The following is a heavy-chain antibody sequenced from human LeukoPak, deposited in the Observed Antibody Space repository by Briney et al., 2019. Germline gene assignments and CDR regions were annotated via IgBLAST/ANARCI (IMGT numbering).Heavy chain of an antibody. CDR3: ARMEMATAIFDY. V-gene: IGHV1-18*01. Sequence: VASVKVSCKASGYTFTSYGINWVRQAPGQGLEWVGWISAYTGNTNYAQNLQGRVTMTTDTSTSTAYMELRSLRSDDTAMYYCARMEMATAIFDYWGQGTLVTVSS. CDR1: GYTFTSYG. J-gene: IGHJ4*02. CDR2: ISAYTGNT. D-gene: IGHD5-24*01.